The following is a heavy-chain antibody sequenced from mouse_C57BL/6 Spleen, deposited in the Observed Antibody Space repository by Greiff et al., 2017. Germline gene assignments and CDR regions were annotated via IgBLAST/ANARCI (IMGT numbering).Heavy chain of an antibody. J-gene: IGHJ2*01. CDR3: TRSNYFDY. Sequence: VKLQESGAELVRPGASVTLTCKASGYTFTDYEMHWVKQTPVHGLEWIGAIDPETGGTAYNQKFKGKAILTADKSSSTAYMELRSLTSEDSAVYYCTRSNYFDYWGQGTTLTVSS. V-gene: IGHV1-15*01. CDR2: IDPETGGT. CDR1: GYTFTDYE.